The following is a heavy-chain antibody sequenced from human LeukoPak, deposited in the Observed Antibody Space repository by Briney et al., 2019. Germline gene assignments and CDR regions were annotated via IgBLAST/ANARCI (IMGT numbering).Heavy chain of an antibody. D-gene: IGHD6-13*01. CDR2: ISGSGGST. V-gene: IGHV3-23*01. CDR3: AKSGGTTLRAAAGLLDY. CDR1: GFTFSSYG. J-gene: IGHJ4*02. Sequence: GGSLRLSCAASGFTFSSYGMSWVRQAPGKGLEWVSAISGSGGSTYYADSVKGRFTISRDNSKNTLYLQMNSLRAEDTAVYYCAKSGGTTLRAAAGLLDYWGQGTLVTVSS.